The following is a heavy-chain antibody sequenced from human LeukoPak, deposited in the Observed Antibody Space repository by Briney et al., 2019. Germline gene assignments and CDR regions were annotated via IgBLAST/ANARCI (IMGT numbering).Heavy chain of an antibody. J-gene: IGHJ4*02. Sequence: SETLSLTCTVSGGSISSYYWSWIRQPPGKGLEWIGYIYYSGSTYYNPSLKSRVTISVDTSKNQFSLKLSSVTAADTAVYYCARQAKYSSSWDPDFDYWGQGTLVTVSS. CDR2: IYYSGST. D-gene: IGHD6-13*01. V-gene: IGHV4-59*08. CDR3: ARQAKYSSSWDPDFDY. CDR1: GGSISSYY.